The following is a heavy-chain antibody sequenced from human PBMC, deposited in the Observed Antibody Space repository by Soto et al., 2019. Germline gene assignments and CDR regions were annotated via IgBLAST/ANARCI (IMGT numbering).Heavy chain of an antibody. CDR1: GGSISSGDYY. CDR2: IYYSGST. J-gene: IGHJ6*02. Sequence: PSETLSLTCTVSGGSISSGDYYWSWIRQPPGKGLEWIGYIYYSGSTYYNPSLKSRVTISVDTSKNQFSLKLSSVTAADTAVYYCARGQRISGMDVWGQGTTVTVSS. D-gene: IGHD2-2*01. V-gene: IGHV4-30-4*01. CDR3: ARGQRISGMDV.